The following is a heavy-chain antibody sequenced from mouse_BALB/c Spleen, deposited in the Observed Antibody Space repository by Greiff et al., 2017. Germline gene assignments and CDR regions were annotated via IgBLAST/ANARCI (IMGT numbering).Heavy chain of an antibody. CDR2: ISSGGGNT. D-gene: IGHD1-2*01. CDR3: ARSLRLQRAMDY. Sequence: EVQLVESGGGLVKPGGSLKLSCAASGFTFSSYTMSWVRQTPEKRLEWVATISSGGGNTYYPDSVKGRFTISRDNAKNNLYLQMSSLRSEDTALYYCARSLRLQRAMDYWGQGTSVTVSS. CDR1: GFTFSSYT. J-gene: IGHJ4*01. V-gene: IGHV5-9*03.